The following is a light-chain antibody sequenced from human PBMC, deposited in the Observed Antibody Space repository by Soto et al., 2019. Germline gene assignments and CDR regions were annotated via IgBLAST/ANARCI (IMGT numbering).Light chain of an antibody. CDR2: AAS. J-gene: IGKJ5*01. CDR1: QGISSY. V-gene: IGKV1-9*01. CDR3: QQLNSYPST. Sequence: IQLSQSPSSLSASLGDRVTITFRASQGISSYLAWYQQKPGKAPKLLIYAASTLQSGVPSRFSGSGSGTDFTLTISSPQPEDFATYYCQQLNSYPSTFGQGTRLEIK.